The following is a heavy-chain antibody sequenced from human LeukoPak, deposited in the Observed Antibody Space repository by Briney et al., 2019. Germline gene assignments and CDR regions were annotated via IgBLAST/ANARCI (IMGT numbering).Heavy chain of an antibody. CDR3: AKSRSGYPRVDGFDT. J-gene: IGHJ3*02. Sequence: GGSLRLSCAASGFTFSSYWMSWVRQAPGKGLEWVANIKQDGSEKYYVDSVKGRFTISRDNSKNTLYLQMNSLRAEDTALYYCAKSRSGYPRVDGFDTWGQGTMVTVSS. D-gene: IGHD3-3*01. CDR2: IKQDGSEK. CDR1: GFTFSSYW. V-gene: IGHV3-7*03.